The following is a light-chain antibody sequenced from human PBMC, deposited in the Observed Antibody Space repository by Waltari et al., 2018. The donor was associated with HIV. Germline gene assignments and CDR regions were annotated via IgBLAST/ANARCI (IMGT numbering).Light chain of an antibody. Sequence: QSVLTQPPSASGTPGQRVTISCSGSSSSIGSNTVNWFQQLPGTAPKLLIYSNNQRPSGVPDRFSGSKSGTSASLAISGLQSEDEADYYCAAWDDSLNGFWVFGGGTKLTDL. J-gene: IGLJ3*02. CDR2: SNN. CDR3: AAWDDSLNGFWV. V-gene: IGLV1-44*01. CDR1: SSSIGSNT.